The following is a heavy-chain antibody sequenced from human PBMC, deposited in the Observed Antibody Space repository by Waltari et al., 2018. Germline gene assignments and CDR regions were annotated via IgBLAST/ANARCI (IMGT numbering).Heavy chain of an antibody. Sequence: QVQLVESGGGVVQPGTSLRLSCAASGFTFSNYGMHWVRQAPGKGLEWVAVIWYDGRTKYYAYSVKRRFTISRDNSNNTLYLQMNSLRAEDTAVYYCARYRSGWYPDYWGQGTLVTVSS. CDR2: IWYDGRTK. J-gene: IGHJ4*02. V-gene: IGHV3-33*01. CDR3: ARYRSGWYPDY. D-gene: IGHD6-19*01. CDR1: GFTFSNYG.